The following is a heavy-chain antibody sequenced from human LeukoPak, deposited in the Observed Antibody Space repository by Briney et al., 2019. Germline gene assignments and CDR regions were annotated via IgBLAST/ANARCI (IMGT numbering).Heavy chain of an antibody. V-gene: IGHV4-34*01. Sequence: PSETLSLTCTVYGGSFTGYYWNWIRQPPGKGLEWIGEIHHSGSTNYNPSLKSRVTISVDTSKNQFSLKLSSVTAADTAVYYCARRAGGSSSGAYYYYMDVWGKGTTVTVSS. D-gene: IGHD6-6*01. CDR2: IHHSGST. J-gene: IGHJ6*03. CDR3: ARRAGGSSSGAYYYYMDV. CDR1: GGSFTGYY.